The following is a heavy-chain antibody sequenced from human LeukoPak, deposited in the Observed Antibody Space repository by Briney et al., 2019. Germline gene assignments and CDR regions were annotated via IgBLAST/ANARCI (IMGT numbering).Heavy chain of an antibody. V-gene: IGHV1-24*01. D-gene: IGHD3-22*01. CDR2: SDPEHGKT. CDR3: ATDLPRYYDSTSMLSSY. Sequence: ASVKVSCKVSGYTLTELSMHWVRQAPGKGLEWMGGSDPEHGKTIYAQKFQGRVTMTEDTSTDTAYMELSSLRSEDTAVYYCATDLPRYYDSTSMLSSYWGQGTLVTVSS. CDR1: GYTLTELS. J-gene: IGHJ4*02.